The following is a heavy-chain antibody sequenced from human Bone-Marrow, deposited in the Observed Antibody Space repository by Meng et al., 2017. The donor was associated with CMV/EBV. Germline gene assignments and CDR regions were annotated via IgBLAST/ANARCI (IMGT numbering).Heavy chain of an antibody. J-gene: IGHJ5*02. CDR2: MNPNSGNT. Sequence: ASVKVSCKASGYTFTSYDINWVRQATGQGLEWMGWMNPNSGNTGYAQKFQGRVTITRNTSISTAYMELSSLRSEDTAVYYCARGVVVPGWFDPLGQGTLVTVSS. CDR3: ARGVVVPGWFDP. D-gene: IGHD2-2*01. CDR1: GYTFTSYD. V-gene: IGHV1-8*03.